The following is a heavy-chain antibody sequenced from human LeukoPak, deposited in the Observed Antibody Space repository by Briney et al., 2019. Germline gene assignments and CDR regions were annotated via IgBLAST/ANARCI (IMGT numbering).Heavy chain of an antibody. D-gene: IGHD1-14*01. J-gene: IGHJ6*03. CDR3: ARDRGNQRGYYYYYMDV. V-gene: IGHV1-2*02. CDR2: INPNSGGT. CDR1: GYIFTGYY. Sequence: ASVKVSCKASGYIFTGYYMHWVRQAPGQGLEWMGWINPNSGGTNYAQKFQGRVTMTRDTSISTAYMELSRLRSDDTAVYYCARDRGNQRGYYYYYMDVWGKGTTVTVSS.